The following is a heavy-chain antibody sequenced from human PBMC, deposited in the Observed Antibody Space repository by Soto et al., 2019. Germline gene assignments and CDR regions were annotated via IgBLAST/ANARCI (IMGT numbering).Heavy chain of an antibody. CDR2: FYWDGDK. CDR3: AHSSYAYGLPGDY. V-gene: IGHV2-5*02. J-gene: IGHJ4*02. D-gene: IGHD3-16*01. CDR1: GFSLTINKVG. Sequence: QITLKESGPTLVKPTQTLTLTCTFSGFSLTINKVGVGWIRQPPGKALEWLALFYWDGDKRYNPSLKSRLTVTQDTSASQVVLTMTNMDPADTATYYCAHSSYAYGLPGDYWGQGTLVTVSS.